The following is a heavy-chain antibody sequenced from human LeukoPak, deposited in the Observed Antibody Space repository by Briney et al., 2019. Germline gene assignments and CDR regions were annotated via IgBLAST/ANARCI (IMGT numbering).Heavy chain of an antibody. Sequence: GASVKVSCKVSGYTLTELSMHWVRQAPGKGLEWMGGFDPEDGETIYAQKFQGRVTMTEDTSTDTAYMELSSLRSEDTAVYYCARAGIDYVLDAWYFDLWGRGTLVTVSS. CDR3: ARAGIDYVLDAWYFDL. CDR1: GYTLTELS. J-gene: IGHJ2*01. CDR2: FDPEDGET. V-gene: IGHV1-24*01. D-gene: IGHD2/OR15-2a*01.